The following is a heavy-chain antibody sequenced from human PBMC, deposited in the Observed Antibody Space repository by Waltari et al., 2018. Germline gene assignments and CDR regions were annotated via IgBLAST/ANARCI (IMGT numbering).Heavy chain of an antibody. CDR1: GFTIKDFA. CDR2: ISSDGTNK. V-gene: IGHV3-30*01. Sequence: QVHLVESGGGVVQSGKSLRLSCAASGFTIKDFAMPWVRQAPGQGLEWVSVISSDGTNKYSADSVKGRFTISRDNSGGTLYLQMNSLRPQDTAIYFCARGDCSSTSCYSLESWGHGTLVTVS. J-gene: IGHJ1*01. CDR3: ARGDCSSTSCYSLES. D-gene: IGHD2-2*01.